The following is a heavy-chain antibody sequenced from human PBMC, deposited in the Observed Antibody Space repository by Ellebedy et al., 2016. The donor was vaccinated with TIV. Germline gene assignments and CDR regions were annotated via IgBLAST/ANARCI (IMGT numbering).Heavy chain of an antibody. Sequence: GGSLRLXXAASGFTFSNNWMHWVRQVPGKGLEWVSVIYSGGSTYYADSVKGRFTISRDNSKNTLYLQMNSLRAEDTAVYYCARDSQGLLNYWGQGTLVTVSS. D-gene: IGHD2/OR15-2a*01. V-gene: IGHV3-66*01. CDR3: ARDSQGLLNY. CDR2: IYSGGST. J-gene: IGHJ4*02. CDR1: GFTFSNNW.